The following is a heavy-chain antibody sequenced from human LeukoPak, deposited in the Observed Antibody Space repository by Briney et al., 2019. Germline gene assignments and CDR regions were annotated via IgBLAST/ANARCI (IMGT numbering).Heavy chain of an antibody. CDR3: ARVANWVNSYFDY. Sequence: SETLSLTCAVYGGSFSGYYWSWIRRPPGKGLEWIGEINHSGSTNYNPSLKSRVTMSVDTSKNQFSLKLSSVTAADTAVYYCARVANWVNSYFDYWGQGTLVTVSS. D-gene: IGHD7-27*01. V-gene: IGHV4-34*01. J-gene: IGHJ4*02. CDR1: GGSFSGYY. CDR2: INHSGST.